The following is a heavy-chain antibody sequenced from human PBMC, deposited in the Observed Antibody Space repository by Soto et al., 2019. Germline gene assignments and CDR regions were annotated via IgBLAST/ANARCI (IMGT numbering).Heavy chain of an antibody. CDR3: TTGKERITIFGVVIKTNDY. CDR1: GFTFSNAW. D-gene: IGHD3-3*01. V-gene: IGHV3-15*01. CDR2: IKSKTDGGTT. Sequence: GSLRLSCAASGFTFSNAWMSWVRQAPGKGLEWVGRIKSKTDGGTTDYAAPVKGRFTISRDDSKNTLYLQMNSLKTEDTAVYYCTTGKERITIFGVVIKTNDYWGQGTLVTVSS. J-gene: IGHJ4*02.